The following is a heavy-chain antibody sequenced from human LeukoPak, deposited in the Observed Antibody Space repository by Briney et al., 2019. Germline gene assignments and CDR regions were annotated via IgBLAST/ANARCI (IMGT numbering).Heavy chain of an antibody. V-gene: IGHV3-23*01. CDR1: GFTFSSYA. J-gene: IGHJ4*02. CDR3: AKDLITMIVVVTFGPFDY. D-gene: IGHD3-22*01. CDR2: ISGSGGST. Sequence: GGSLRLSCAASGFTFSSYAMSWVRQAPGKGLEGVSAISGSGGSTYYADSVKGRFTISRDNSKNTLDLQMNSLRAEDTAVYYCAKDLITMIVVVTFGPFDYWGQGTLVTVSS.